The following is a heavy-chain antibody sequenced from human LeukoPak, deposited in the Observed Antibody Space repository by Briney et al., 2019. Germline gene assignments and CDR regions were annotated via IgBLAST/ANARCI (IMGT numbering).Heavy chain of an antibody. V-gene: IGHV5-51*01. Sequence: NLGESLKISCKGSGYQFSNYWIAWVRQMSGKGLEWMGIIYPGDSETRLSPSFQGQVTISADKSVGTASLQWSSLEAPAAGFYYCARLQWATTYFAYWGEGTLVTVSS. CDR3: ARLQWATTYFAY. CDR2: IYPGDSET. J-gene: IGHJ4*02. CDR1: GYQFSNYW. D-gene: IGHD5-24*01.